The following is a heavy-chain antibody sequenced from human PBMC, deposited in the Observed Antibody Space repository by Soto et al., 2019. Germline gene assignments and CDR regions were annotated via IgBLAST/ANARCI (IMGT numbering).Heavy chain of an antibody. V-gene: IGHV4-59*01. J-gene: IGHJ4*02. CDR2: IYYSGST. D-gene: IGHD1-7*01. Sequence: PSETLSLTCTVSGGSISSYYWSWIRQPPGKGLEWIGYIYYSGSTNYNPSLKSRVTISVDTSKNQFSLKLSSVTAADTAVYYCARGNCNYVDLDYWGQGTLVTVS. CDR1: GGSISSYY. CDR3: ARGNCNYVDLDY.